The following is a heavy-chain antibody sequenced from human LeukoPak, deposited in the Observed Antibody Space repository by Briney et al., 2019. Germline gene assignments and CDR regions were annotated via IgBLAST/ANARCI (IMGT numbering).Heavy chain of an antibody. V-gene: IGHV3-66*02. D-gene: IGHD6-6*01. CDR2: IYSGGST. Sequence: GGSLRLSCAASGITVSRNHMSWVRQAPGKGLEWVSGIYSGGSTFDADSVKGRFTSSRDTSKNTFYHQMNSLRVEDTAVYYCAREATAPRPFSTDYYYYMDVWGKGTTVTVSS. CDR3: AREATAPRPFSTDYYYYMDV. J-gene: IGHJ6*03. CDR1: GITVSRNH.